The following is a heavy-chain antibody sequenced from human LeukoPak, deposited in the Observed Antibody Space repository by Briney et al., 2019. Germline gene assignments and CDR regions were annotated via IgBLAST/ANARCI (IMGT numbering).Heavy chain of an antibody. J-gene: IGHJ4*02. D-gene: IGHD2-2*01. CDR1: GFTFTSTA. CDR3: ASDPPYTSSSAW. V-gene: IGHV1-58*01. Sequence: SVKVSCKASGFTFTSTAVQWVRQARGQRLEWIGWILVGSGNTNYAQMFQERVTLTWDVSTSTAYMVLSSLRSEDTAIYYCASDPPYTSSSAWWGQGTLVTVSS. CDR2: ILVGSGNT.